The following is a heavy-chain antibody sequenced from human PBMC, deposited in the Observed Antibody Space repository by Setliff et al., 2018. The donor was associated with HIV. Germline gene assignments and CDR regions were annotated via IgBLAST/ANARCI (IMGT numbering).Heavy chain of an antibody. D-gene: IGHD3-10*01. V-gene: IGHV1-2*02. J-gene: IGHJ4*02. CDR3: ARGGDDYGPGTWTFDY. Sequence: ASVKVSCKVSGYTFTGYYMHWVRQAPGQGLEWMGWISANSGGTNYAQKFQGRVTITRDTSTYTAYMELTGLRSDDTAVYSCARGGDDYGPGTWTFDYWGQGTSVTVSS. CDR2: ISANSGGT. CDR1: GYTFTGYY.